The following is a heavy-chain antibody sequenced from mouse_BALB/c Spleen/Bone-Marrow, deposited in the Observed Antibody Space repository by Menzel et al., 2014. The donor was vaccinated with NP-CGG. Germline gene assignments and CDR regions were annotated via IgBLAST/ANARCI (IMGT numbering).Heavy chain of an antibody. Sequence: EVKLLESGGGLVQPGGSRKLSCAASGFTFSSFGMHWVRPAPEKGLEWVAYISSGSSTIYYADTVKGRFTISRDSPKNTLFLQMTSLRSEDTAMYYCARGGNYAWFAYWGQGTLVTVSA. D-gene: IGHD2-1*01. V-gene: IGHV5-17*02. CDR2: ISSGSSTI. CDR3: ARGGNYAWFAY. J-gene: IGHJ3*01. CDR1: GFTFSSFG.